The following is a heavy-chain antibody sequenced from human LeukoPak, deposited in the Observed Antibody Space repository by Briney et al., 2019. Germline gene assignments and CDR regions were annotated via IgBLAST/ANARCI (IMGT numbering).Heavy chain of an antibody. CDR2: ISSSSSYI. V-gene: IGHV3-21*01. CDR3: ARAPIAVAYFDY. D-gene: IGHD6-19*01. J-gene: IGHJ4*02. Sequence: GGSLRLSCAASGFTFSSYTMNWVRQAPGEGLEWVSSISSSSSYIYYADSVKGRFTISRDNAKNSLYLQMNSLRAEDTAVYYCARAPIAVAYFDYWGQGTLVTVSS. CDR1: GFTFSSYT.